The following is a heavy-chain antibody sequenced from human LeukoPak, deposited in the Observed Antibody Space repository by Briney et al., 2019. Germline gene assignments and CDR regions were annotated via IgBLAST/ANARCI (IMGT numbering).Heavy chain of an antibody. CDR2: INIDGSRI. Sequence: GGSLRLSCAASGFTSYSYWMHWVRQAPGKGLVWVSRINIDGSRIDYADSVKGRFTMSRDIAKNTLYLQMNSLRADDTAVYYCAREVEEVPGAMGVYYYYYMDVWGKGTTVTDSS. J-gene: IGHJ6*03. D-gene: IGHD2-2*01. CDR3: AREVEEVPGAMGVYYYYYMDV. CDR1: GFTSYSYW. V-gene: IGHV3-74*01.